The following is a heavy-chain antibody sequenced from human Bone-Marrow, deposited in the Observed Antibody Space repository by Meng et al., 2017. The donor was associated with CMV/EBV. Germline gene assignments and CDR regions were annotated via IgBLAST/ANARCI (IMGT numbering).Heavy chain of an antibody. CDR3: ARVGAVGSSTPKDV. Sequence: GALRLSCTVSGGSISSYYWSWIRQPPGKGLEWIGYIYYSGSTNYNPSLKSRVTISVDTSKNQFPLKLSSVTAADTAVYYCARVGAVGSSTPKDVWGQGTTVTVSS. J-gene: IGHJ6*02. CDR1: GGSISSYY. CDR2: IYYSGST. V-gene: IGHV4-59*01. D-gene: IGHD2-2*01.